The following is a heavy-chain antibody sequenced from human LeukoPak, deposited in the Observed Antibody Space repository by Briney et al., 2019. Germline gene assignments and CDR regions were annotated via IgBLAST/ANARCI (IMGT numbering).Heavy chain of an antibody. J-gene: IGHJ4*02. CDR1: GGSLSSYY. Sequence: PSETLSLTCTVSGGSLSSYYWSWIRQPPGKGVEWIGYIYYSGTTYYNPSLKSRVTISVDTSKNQFSLKLTSVTAADTAVYFCARGPYGSGSYYWGQGTLVTVSS. D-gene: IGHD3-10*01. CDR2: IYYSGTT. V-gene: IGHV4-30-4*01. CDR3: ARGPYGSGSYY.